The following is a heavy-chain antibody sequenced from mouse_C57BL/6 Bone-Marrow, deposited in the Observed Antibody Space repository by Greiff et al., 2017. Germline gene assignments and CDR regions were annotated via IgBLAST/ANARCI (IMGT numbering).Heavy chain of an antibody. CDR2: ISSGGSYT. CDR1: GFTFSSYG. Sequence: EVKLVESGGDLVKPGGSLKLSCAASGFTFSSYGMSWVRQTPDKRLEWVATISSGGSYTYYPDSVKGRFTISRDNAKNTLYLQMSSLQSEDTAMYYCARHQTAQASFAYWGQGTLVTVSA. J-gene: IGHJ3*01. D-gene: IGHD3-2*02. V-gene: IGHV5-6*01. CDR3: ARHQTAQASFAY.